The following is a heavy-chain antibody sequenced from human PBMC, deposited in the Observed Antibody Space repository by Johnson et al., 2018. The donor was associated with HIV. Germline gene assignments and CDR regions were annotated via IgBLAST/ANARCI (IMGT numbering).Heavy chain of an antibody. CDR1: GFTFDDHG. J-gene: IGHJ3*01. V-gene: IGHV3-20*04. D-gene: IGHD4-17*01. CDR3: ARDSTPWGGDYVGYAFDL. Sequence: EVLLLESGGGVVRPGGSLRLSCAASGFTFDDHGMSWVRQVPGQGLEWVSGINWNGGSTGYADSVKGRFTISRDNAKNSLYLQMSSLRAEETAVDFCARDSTPWGGDYVGYAFDLWGQGTMVTVSS. CDR2: INWNGGST.